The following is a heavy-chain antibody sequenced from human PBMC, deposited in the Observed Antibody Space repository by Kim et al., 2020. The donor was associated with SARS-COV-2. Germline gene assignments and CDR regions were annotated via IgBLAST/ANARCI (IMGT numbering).Heavy chain of an antibody. Sequence: ALRLSCAASGFTFGDYAMHWVRQAPWKGLECVSGISWNSGSIGYADSVKGRFTISRDNAKNSLYLQMNSLRAEDTALYYCAKEGYGSGYFDYWGQGTLVTVSS. CDR3: AKEGYGSGYFDY. CDR1: GFTFGDYA. J-gene: IGHJ4*02. CDR2: ISWNSGSI. D-gene: IGHD3-10*01. V-gene: IGHV3-9*01.